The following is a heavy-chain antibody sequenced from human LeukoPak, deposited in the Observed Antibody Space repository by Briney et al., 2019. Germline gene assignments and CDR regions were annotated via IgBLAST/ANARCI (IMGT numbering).Heavy chain of an antibody. CDR1: GFTFNTYS. D-gene: IGHD3-16*02. V-gene: IGHV3-48*01. CDR2: ISSSSGTI. CDR3: ARDTRSLMDV. Sequence: PGRSLRLSCAASGFTFNTYSMNWVRQAPGKGLEWLSYISSSSGTIYYADSVKGRFTISRDNAKTSLYLQMNSLRAEDTAVYYCARDTRSLMDVWGQGTTVTVSS. J-gene: IGHJ6*02.